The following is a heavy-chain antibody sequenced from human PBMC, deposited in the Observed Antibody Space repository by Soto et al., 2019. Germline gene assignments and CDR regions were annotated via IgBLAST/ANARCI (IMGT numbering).Heavy chain of an antibody. V-gene: IGHV4-30-2*01. CDR1: NGSISSDTYC. CDR2: LFHTGST. CDR3: ASFRVVMQNYDVDV. D-gene: IGHD3-3*01. Sequence: QLRLQESGSGLVKPSQTLSLTCAVSNGSISSDTYCWGWIRQPPGKGLEWIGYLFHTGSTTYNPALKSRVTMSVDRSENQFSLTLTSVSAADSAVYCCASFRVVMQNYDVDVWGQGTTVTVSS. J-gene: IGHJ6*02.